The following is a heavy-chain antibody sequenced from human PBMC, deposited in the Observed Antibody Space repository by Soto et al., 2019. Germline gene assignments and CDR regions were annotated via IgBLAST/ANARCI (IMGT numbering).Heavy chain of an antibody. J-gene: IGHJ6*01. D-gene: IGHD2-15*01. CDR3: ARGGRSCIGGNCYSNIYALDV. CDR2: IKQDGSEK. Sequence: GGSPRLFCAFPVCTFSNYWMSCVRHSPGKGLEWLANIKQDGSEKYYVDSVKGRFTISRDNAKDSLHLQMNRLRAGDTAVYYCARGGRSCIGGNCYSNIYALDVWRQGTTVNVS. V-gene: IGHV3-7*04. CDR1: VCTFSNYW.